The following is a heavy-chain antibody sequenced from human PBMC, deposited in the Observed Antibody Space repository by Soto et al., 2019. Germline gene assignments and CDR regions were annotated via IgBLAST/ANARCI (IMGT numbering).Heavy chain of an antibody. Sequence: QVQLQESGPGLVKPSQTLSLTCTVSGGSISSGGYSWSWIRQHPGKGLEWLGYIYYSGSTYYNPSLNSRVTISVDTSKNQFSLKLSSVTAADTAVYYCARVKAEVEMDVWGQGTTVTVSS. V-gene: IGHV4-31*03. D-gene: IGHD2-15*01. J-gene: IGHJ6*02. CDR1: GGSISSGGYS. CDR3: ARVKAEVEMDV. CDR2: IYYSGST.